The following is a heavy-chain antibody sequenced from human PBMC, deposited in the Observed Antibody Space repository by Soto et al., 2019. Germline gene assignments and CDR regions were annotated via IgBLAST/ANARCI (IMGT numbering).Heavy chain of an antibody. J-gene: IGHJ5*02. Sequence: SVKVSCKASGFTFTSSAMQWVRQARGQRLEWIGWIVVGSGNTNYAQKFQERVTITRDMSTSTAYMELSSLRSEDTAVYYCAAGYCSGGSCYGGWFDPWGQGTLVTVSS. CDR2: IVVGSGNT. CDR1: GFTFTSSA. D-gene: IGHD2-15*01. V-gene: IGHV1-58*02. CDR3: AAGYCSGGSCYGGWFDP.